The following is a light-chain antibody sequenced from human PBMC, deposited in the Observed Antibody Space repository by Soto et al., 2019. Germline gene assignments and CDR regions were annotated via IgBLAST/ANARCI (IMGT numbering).Light chain of an antibody. CDR2: EVN. CDR3: VLYGAYDYIV. CDR1: SRHVVIYSH. V-gene: IGLV2-8*01. Sequence: QSALTQPRSAYRSPGQSVTMSCTGTSRHVVIYSHVPWFQQHPGKTPSLLIHEVNQRHSGVPERFSGSETANKNCRAVSELQAQDEGTHSHVLYGAYDYIVFGTGTKVTAL. J-gene: IGLJ1*01.